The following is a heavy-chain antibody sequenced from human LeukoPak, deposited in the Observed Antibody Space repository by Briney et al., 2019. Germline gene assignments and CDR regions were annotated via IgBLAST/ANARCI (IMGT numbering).Heavy chain of an antibody. D-gene: IGHD5-24*01. J-gene: IGHJ4*02. Sequence: GGSLRLSCAASGFTFSSYAMHWVRQAPGQRLEWMGWINAGNGNTKYSQKFQGRVTITRDTSASTAYMELSSLRSEDTAVYYCARQGTRVATILMGYWGQGTLVTVSS. CDR3: ARQGTRVATILMGY. CDR2: INAGNGNT. CDR1: GFTFSSYA. V-gene: IGHV1-3*01.